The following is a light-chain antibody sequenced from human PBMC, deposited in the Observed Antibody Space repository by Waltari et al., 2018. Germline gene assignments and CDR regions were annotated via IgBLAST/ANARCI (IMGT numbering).Light chain of an antibody. CDR3: QPYLRLPAT. V-gene: IGKV3-20*01. J-gene: IGKJ1*01. Sequence: EIVLTQSPGTLSLSPGERATLSCRASQSVSRALAWYQQKPGQAPRLLIYGASNRATGIPDRFSGSDSGADFSLTISSLEPGDFEVYYCQPYLRLPATFGQGTKVEIK. CDR1: QSVSRA. CDR2: GAS.